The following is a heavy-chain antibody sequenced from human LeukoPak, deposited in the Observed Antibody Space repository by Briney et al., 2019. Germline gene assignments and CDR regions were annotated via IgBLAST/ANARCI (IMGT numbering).Heavy chain of an antibody. CDR2: IYPGDSDT. CDR1: GYSCTSYW. CDR3: ARSSSWYLFPFDY. V-gene: IGHV5-51*01. J-gene: IGHJ4*02. Sequence: GESLKISCKGSGYSCTSYWIGWVRQMPGKGLEWMGIIYPGDSDTRYSPSFQGQVTISADKSISTACLQWSSLKASDTAMYYCARSSSWYLFPFDYWGQGTLVTVSS. D-gene: IGHD6-13*01.